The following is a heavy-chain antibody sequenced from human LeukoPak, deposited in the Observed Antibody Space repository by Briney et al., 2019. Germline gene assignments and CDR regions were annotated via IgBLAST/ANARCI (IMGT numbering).Heavy chain of an antibody. J-gene: IGHJ4*02. CDR1: GGSISNYY. CDR3: ARLYDSSGYSDY. Sequence: SETLSLTCTVSGGSISNYYWSWIRQPPGKGLEYIGHVYYSGSTDYNPSLKSRLAISVDNSMNQFSLKLSSVSAADTAVYYCARLYDSSGYSDYWGQGTLVTVSS. V-gene: IGHV4-59*08. CDR2: VYYSGST. D-gene: IGHD3-22*01.